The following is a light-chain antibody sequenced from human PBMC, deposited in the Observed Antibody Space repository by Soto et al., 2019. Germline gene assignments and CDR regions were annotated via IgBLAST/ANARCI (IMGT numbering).Light chain of an antibody. CDR2: SNN. J-gene: IGLJ1*01. V-gene: IGLV1-44*01. CDR3: AAWDESLSGYV. Sequence: QSVLTQPPSASGTPGQRVTISCSGSSSNIGGNAVNWYQQLPGTTPKLLIYSNNQRPSGVPDRFSGSKSGTSASLAISGLQSEDEADYYCAAWDESLSGYVFGTGTKVTV. CDR1: SSNIGGNA.